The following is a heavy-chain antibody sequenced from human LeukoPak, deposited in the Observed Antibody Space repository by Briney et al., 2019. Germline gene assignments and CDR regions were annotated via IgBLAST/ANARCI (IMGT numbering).Heavy chain of an antibody. CDR3: ARDGWITIFGVVSNWFDP. Sequence: SETLSLTCTVSGGSINTYYWSWIRQPAGEGLEWIGRISTSGSTNYNPSLKSRVTISVDTSKNQFSLKLSSVTAADTAVYYCARDGWITIFGVVSNWFDPWGQGTLVTVSS. D-gene: IGHD3-3*01. CDR1: GGSINTYY. V-gene: IGHV4-4*07. CDR2: ISTSGST. J-gene: IGHJ5*02.